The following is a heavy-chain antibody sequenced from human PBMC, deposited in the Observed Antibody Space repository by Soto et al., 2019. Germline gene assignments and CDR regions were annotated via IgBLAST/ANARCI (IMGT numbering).Heavy chain of an antibody. CDR2: IIPIFGTP. Sequence: QVQLVQSGAEVKKPGSSVKVSCKASGGSFNNHAFSWVRQAPGQGLEWVGGIIPIFGTPNYAQSFQGRVTLTADESTSTAYMELSSLTSEDTAVYYCARESLGYNYDTSGSRLYYWGQGTLVTVSS. J-gene: IGHJ4*02. V-gene: IGHV1-69*01. CDR1: GGSFNNHA. D-gene: IGHD3-22*01. CDR3: ARESLGYNYDTSGSRLYY.